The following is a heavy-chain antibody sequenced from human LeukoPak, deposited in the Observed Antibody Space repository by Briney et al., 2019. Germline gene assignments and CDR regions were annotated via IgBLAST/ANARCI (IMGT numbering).Heavy chain of an antibody. CDR2: ISWNSGSI. CDR1: GFTFDDYA. V-gene: IGHV3-9*01. D-gene: IGHD2/OR15-2a*01. Sequence: GGALRLSCAASGFTFDDYAMHWVRQAPGKGLEWVSGISWNSGSIVYADSVKGRFTISRENAKNSLYMQMSSLRAEDTGLYYCANPHRLSLSAFAIWGHGTLVTVSS. CDR3: ANPHRLSLSAFAI. J-gene: IGHJ3*02.